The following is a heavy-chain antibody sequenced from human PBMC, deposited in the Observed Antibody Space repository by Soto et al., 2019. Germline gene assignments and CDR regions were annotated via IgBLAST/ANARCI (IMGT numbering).Heavy chain of an antibody. D-gene: IGHD2-2*03. CDR2: INHGGST. Sequence: PSETLSLTCAVYGGSFSGYYWSWIRQPPGKGLEWIGEINHGGSTNYNPSLKSRVTISVDTSMNEFSLRLSSVTAADTAVYYCARLNGYCVSTSCHGYYGMDVWGPGTTVTVSS. V-gene: IGHV4-34*01. J-gene: IGHJ6*02. CDR3: ARLNGYCVSTSCHGYYGMDV. CDR1: GGSFSGYY.